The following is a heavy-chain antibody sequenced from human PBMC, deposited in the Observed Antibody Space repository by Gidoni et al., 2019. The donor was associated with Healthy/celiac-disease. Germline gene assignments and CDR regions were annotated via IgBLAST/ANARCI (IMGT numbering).Heavy chain of an antibody. J-gene: IGHJ3*02. D-gene: IGHD3-10*01. CDR2: INHSGST. CDR1: GGSFSGYY. Sequence: QVQLQQWGAGLLKPSETLSLTCAVYGGSFSGYYWSWIRQPPGKGLEWIGEINHSGSTNYNPSLKSRVTISVDTSKNQFSLKLSSVTAADTAVYYCARVYSGRDAFDIWGQGTMVTVSS. V-gene: IGHV4-34*01. CDR3: ARVYSGRDAFDI.